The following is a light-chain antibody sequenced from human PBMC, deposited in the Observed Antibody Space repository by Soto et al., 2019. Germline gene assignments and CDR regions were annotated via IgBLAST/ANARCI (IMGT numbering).Light chain of an antibody. CDR1: SSDVGDYNY. CDR3: SSYTTSSPWV. J-gene: IGLJ3*02. CDR2: DVG. Sequence: QSALTQPASVSGSPGQSITISCTGSSSDVGDYNYVSWYQQHPGEAPKLMLFDVGNRSSGVSNRFSGSKSGNTASLTISGLQAEDEADYYCSSYTTSSPWVFGGGTKLTVL. V-gene: IGLV2-14*03.